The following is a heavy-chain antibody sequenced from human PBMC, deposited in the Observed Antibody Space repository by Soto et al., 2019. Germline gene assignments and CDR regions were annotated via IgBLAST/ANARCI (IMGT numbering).Heavy chain of an antibody. CDR1: GGSISSQY. CDR3: ARGGSGPMDY. J-gene: IGHJ4*02. Sequence: QVQLQESGPGLVKPSETLSLTCTVSGGSISSQYWSWIRQPPGKGLEWIASIYYSGSTNYNPSLTSRVAISVDTSKSQFFLRLTSVTAADTAVYYCARGGSGPMDYWGQGTLVTVSS. D-gene: IGHD2-15*01. CDR2: IYYSGST. V-gene: IGHV4-59*08.